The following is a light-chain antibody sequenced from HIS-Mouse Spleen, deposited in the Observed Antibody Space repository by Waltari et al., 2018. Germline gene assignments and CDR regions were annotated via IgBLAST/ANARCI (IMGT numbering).Light chain of an antibody. V-gene: IGKV1-5*03. J-gene: IGKJ1*01. Sequence: DIQMTQSPSTLSASVGARVTIPCRASQSISSWLAWYQQKPGKAPKLLIYKASSLESGVPSMFSGSGSGTEFTLTISSLQPDDFATYYCQQYNSYSRTFGQGTKVEIK. CDR1: QSISSW. CDR3: QQYNSYSRT. CDR2: KAS.